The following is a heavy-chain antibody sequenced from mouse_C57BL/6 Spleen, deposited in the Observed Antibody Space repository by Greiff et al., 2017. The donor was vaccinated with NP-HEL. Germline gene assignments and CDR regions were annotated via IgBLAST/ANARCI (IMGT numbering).Heavy chain of an antibody. J-gene: IGHJ4*01. CDR1: GYTFTSYW. CDR3: ALYDYGSSLAMDY. D-gene: IGHD1-1*01. CDR2: IDPSDSET. Sequence: QVQLQQPGAELVRPGSSVKLSCKASGYTFTSYWMHWVKQRPIQGLEWIGNIDPSDSETHYNQKFKDKATLTVDKSSSTAYMQLSSLTSEDSAVYYCALYDYGSSLAMDYWGQGTSVTVSS. V-gene: IGHV1-52*01.